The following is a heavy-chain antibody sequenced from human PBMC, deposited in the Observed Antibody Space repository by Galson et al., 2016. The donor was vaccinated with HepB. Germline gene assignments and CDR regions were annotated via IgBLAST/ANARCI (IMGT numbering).Heavy chain of an antibody. Sequence: SETLSLTCTVSGGSISRSSYYWSWIRQPPGKGLEWIGSIYYSGSTFYNPSLKRRVTISVDTSKNQFSLKLSSVTAADTAVYYCARHVGYYYSYWYFDLWGRGTLVTVSS. D-gene: IGHD3-22*01. V-gene: IGHV4-39*01. J-gene: IGHJ2*01. CDR2: IYYSGST. CDR1: GGSISRSSYY. CDR3: ARHVGYYYSYWYFDL.